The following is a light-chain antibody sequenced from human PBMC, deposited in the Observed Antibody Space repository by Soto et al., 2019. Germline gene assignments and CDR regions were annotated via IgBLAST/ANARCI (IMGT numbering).Light chain of an antibody. CDR2: EVS. Sequence: QSVLTQPPSVSAAPGQRVTISCTGSSSDIGAYNYVSWFQQYPGEAPKLIISEVSNRPSGVSNRFSGSKSGTAASLTISGLQAEDEADYYCNSHTASTTRIFGTGTKVTVL. CDR3: NSHTASTTRI. CDR1: SSDIGAYNY. J-gene: IGLJ1*01. V-gene: IGLV2-14*01.